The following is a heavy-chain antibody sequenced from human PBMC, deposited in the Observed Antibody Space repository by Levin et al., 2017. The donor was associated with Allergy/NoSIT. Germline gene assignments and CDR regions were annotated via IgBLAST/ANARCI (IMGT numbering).Heavy chain of an antibody. Sequence: SETLSLTCAVSGGSISSGGYSWSWIRQPPGKGLEWIGYIYHSGSTYYNPSLKSRVTISVDRSKNQFSLKLSSVTAADTAVYYCARGRGDSSSWYVAMGWFDPWGQGTLVTVSS. CDR3: ARGRGDSSSWYVAMGWFDP. D-gene: IGHD6-13*01. CDR1: GGSISSGGYS. J-gene: IGHJ5*02. V-gene: IGHV4-30-2*01. CDR2: IYHSGST.